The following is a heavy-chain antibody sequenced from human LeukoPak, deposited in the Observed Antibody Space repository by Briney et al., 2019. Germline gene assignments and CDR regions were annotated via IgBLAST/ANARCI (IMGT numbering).Heavy chain of an antibody. CDR2: IYYSGNT. D-gene: IGHD3-10*01. Sequence: SETQSLTCTVSGDSIFSASYYWGWLRQHPGKGLEWIGFIYYSGNTYYSSSLKSRITISIDTSKNQFSLSLSSVTVADTAVYYCAREGTAHAFDIWGQGTMVTVSS. CDR3: AREGTAHAFDI. V-gene: IGHV4-31*03. CDR1: GDSIFSASYY. J-gene: IGHJ3*02.